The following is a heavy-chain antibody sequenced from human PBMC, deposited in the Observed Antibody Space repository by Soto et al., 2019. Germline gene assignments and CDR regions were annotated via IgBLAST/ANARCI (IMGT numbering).Heavy chain of an antibody. CDR2: IYTSGST. D-gene: IGHD2-2*01. V-gene: IGHV4-4*07. J-gene: IGHJ5*02. Sequence: QVQLQESGPGLVKPSETLSLTCTVSGGSISSYYWSWIRQPAGKGLEWIGRIYTSGSTNYNPSLKSRVTMAVDTSKNQFSLKLSSVTAADTAVYYCAREVVPAAMFWFDPWGQGTLVTVSS. CDR1: GGSISSYY. CDR3: AREVVPAAMFWFDP.